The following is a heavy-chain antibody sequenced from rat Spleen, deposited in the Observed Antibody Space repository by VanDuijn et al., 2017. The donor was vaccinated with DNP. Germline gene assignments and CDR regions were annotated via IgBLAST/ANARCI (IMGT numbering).Heavy chain of an antibody. D-gene: IGHD1-9*01. CDR1: GFTFSDYY. V-gene: IGHV5S23*01. Sequence: EVQLVESDGGLVQPGRSLKVSCAASGFTFSDYYMAWVRQAPKKGLEWVASITPSGDNTYYGKSVKGRFTISRDNAKSTLYLQMSSLGSEDTATYYCVRTADSTGITLEYWGQGVMVTVSS. CDR2: ITPSGDNT. CDR3: VRTADSTGITLEY. J-gene: IGHJ2*01.